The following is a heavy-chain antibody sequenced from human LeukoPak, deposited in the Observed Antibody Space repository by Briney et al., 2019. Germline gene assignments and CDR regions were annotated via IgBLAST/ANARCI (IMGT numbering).Heavy chain of an antibody. CDR3: ARLGSQGGVAALDY. CDR2: INSDGSST. J-gene: IGHJ4*02. V-gene: IGHV3-74*01. CDR1: GFTFSSYW. Sequence: SGGSLRLSCAAPGFTFSSYWMHRVRHAPGKGLVWVSRINSDGSSTSYADSVKGRFTISRDNAKNTLYLQMNSLRAEDTAVYYCARLGSQGGVAALDYWGQGTLVTVSS. D-gene: IGHD6-25*01.